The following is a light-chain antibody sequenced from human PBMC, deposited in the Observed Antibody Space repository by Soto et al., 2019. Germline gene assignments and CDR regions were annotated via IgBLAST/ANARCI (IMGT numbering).Light chain of an antibody. CDR3: QVWDSSSDHREV. CDR1: NLGSKS. V-gene: IGLV3-21*02. J-gene: IGLJ1*01. CDR2: DDG. Sequence: SYELTQPPSVSVAPGQTARITCGGNNLGSKSVHWYQQKPGQAPVLVIYDDGDRPSGIPERFSGSNSGNTATLTISRVEAGDEADYFCQVWDSSSDHREVFGNGTKVTVL.